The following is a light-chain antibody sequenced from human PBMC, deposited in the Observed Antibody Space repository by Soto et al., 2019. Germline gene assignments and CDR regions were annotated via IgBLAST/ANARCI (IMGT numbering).Light chain of an antibody. J-gene: IGLJ1*01. CDR1: RIGRKS. CDR3: QVWDSSSDHYV. Sequence: SYELPQPPSEAVAPGETASISCGGDRIGRKSVHWYQQKPGQAPVLVMYYDNDRPSEIPERFSGFNSGNTATLDISGVEAGDEADYYCQVWDSSSDHYVFGPGTKVTVL. V-gene: IGLV3-21*04. CDR2: YDN.